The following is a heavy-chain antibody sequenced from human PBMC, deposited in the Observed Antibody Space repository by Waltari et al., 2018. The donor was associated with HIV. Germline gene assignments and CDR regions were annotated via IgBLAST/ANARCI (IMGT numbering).Heavy chain of an antibody. D-gene: IGHD3-3*01. J-gene: IGHJ4*01. V-gene: IGHV6-1*01. Sequence: QVYLEQSGPGLVQPSQTIRPTCVISGDSVSSDSATWNWIRQSPSRGLEWLGRTYHKSKWSTDFAEFVRGRIDITADTENNHYSLYLSSVTSDDTVVYFCARDSFGLDFWGQGTQVIVSS. CDR2: TYHKSKWST. CDR1: GDSVSSDSAT. CDR3: ARDSFGLDF.